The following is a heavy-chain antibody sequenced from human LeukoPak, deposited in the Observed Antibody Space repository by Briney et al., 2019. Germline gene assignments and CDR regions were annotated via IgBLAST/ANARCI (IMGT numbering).Heavy chain of an antibody. Sequence: SETLSLTCAVYGGSFSGYYWSWIRQPPGKGLEWIGYIYHSGSTYYNPSLKSRVTISVDRSKNQFSLKLSSVTAADTAVYYCARGPSPTNWFDPWGQGTLVTVSS. CDR3: ARGPSPTNWFDP. CDR1: GGSFSGYY. CDR2: IYHSGST. J-gene: IGHJ5*02. D-gene: IGHD1-26*01. V-gene: IGHV4-34*01.